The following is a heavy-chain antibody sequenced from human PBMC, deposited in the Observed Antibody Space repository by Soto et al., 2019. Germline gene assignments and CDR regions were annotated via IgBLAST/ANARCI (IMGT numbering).Heavy chain of an antibody. D-gene: IGHD3-22*01. CDR2: INAGNGNT. CDR3: ARVLPYDSSGYDFDY. V-gene: IGHV1-3*01. J-gene: IGHJ4*02. Sequence: ASVKVSCKASGYTFTSYAMHWVRQAPGQRLEWMGWINAGNGNTKYSQKFQGRVTITWDTSASTAYMELSSLRSEDTAVYYCARVLPYDSSGYDFDYWGQGTLVTVSS. CDR1: GYTFTSYA.